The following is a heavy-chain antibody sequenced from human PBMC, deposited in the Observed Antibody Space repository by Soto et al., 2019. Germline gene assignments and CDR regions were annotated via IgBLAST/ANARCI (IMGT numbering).Heavy chain of an antibody. CDR1: GFTFSTYS. Sequence: GGSLRLSCTASGFTFSTYSMNWVRQAPGKGLEWISYISSSSRTIYYADSVKGRFTISRDNAKNSLYLQMNSLRDEDTAVYYCARDLMRYCSGGTCPNYHGMDVWGQGTTVTVSS. CDR3: ARDLMRYCSGGTCPNYHGMDV. CDR2: ISSSSRTI. J-gene: IGHJ6*02. D-gene: IGHD2-15*01. V-gene: IGHV3-48*02.